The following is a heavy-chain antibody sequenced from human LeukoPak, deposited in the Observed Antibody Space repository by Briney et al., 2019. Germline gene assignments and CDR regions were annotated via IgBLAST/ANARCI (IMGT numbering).Heavy chain of an antibody. Sequence: SETLSLTCAVYGGSFSGYYWSWIRQPPGKGLEWIGEINHSGSTNYNPSLKSRVTISVDTSKNQFSLKLSSVTAADTAVYYCARGRNYYYDSSGYYSSPYNWFDPWGQGTLVTVSS. CDR1: GGSFSGYY. V-gene: IGHV4-34*01. D-gene: IGHD3-22*01. CDR3: ARGRNYYYDSSGYYSSPYNWFDP. J-gene: IGHJ5*02. CDR2: INHSGST.